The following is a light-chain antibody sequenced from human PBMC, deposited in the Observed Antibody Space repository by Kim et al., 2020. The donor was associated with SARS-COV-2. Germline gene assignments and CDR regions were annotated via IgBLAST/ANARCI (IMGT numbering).Light chain of an antibody. Sequence: SFGERVTITCRASQSISRYVNWYHHKPGKAPKLLMYAASNLQSGVPSRFSGSGSGTDFTLTISTLQPEDFGTYYCQQSYSGPPWTFGQGTKVDIK. V-gene: IGKV1-39*01. CDR3: QQSYSGPPWT. CDR2: AAS. CDR1: QSISRY. J-gene: IGKJ1*01.